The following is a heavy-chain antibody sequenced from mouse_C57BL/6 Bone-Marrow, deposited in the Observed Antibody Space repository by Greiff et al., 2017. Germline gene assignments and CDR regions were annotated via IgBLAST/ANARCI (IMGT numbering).Heavy chain of an antibody. Sequence: QVQLQQPGAELVKPGASVKLSCKASGYTFTSYWMHWVKQRPGRGLEWIGRIDPNSGGTKYNEKFKSKATLTVDKPSSTASIQLSSLTSEDSAVYYCARSHYYGSSYWYFDVWGTGTTVTVSS. J-gene: IGHJ1*03. V-gene: IGHV1-72*01. CDR2: IDPNSGGT. CDR1: GYTFTSYW. CDR3: ARSHYYGSSYWYFDV. D-gene: IGHD1-1*01.